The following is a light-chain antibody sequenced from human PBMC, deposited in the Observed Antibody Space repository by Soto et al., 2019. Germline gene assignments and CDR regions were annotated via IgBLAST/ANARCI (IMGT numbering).Light chain of an antibody. J-gene: IGLJ1*01. CDR3: SSYTSSSTSPYV. CDR2: DVS. V-gene: IGLV2-14*01. CDR1: SSDVGGYNY. Sequence: QSVLTQPASVSGSPGQAITISCTRTSSDVGGYNYVSWYQQHPGKAPKLMIYDVSNRPSGVSNRFSGSKSGNTASLTISGLQAGDEADYYCSSYTSSSTSPYVFGTGTKVTVL.